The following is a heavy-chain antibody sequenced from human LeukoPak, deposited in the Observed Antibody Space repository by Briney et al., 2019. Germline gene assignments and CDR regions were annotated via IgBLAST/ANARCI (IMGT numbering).Heavy chain of an antibody. V-gene: IGHV4-38-2*01. Sequence: SETLSLTCAVTGYSISNDYYWGWIRQPPGKGLEWIGSIYHSGSTYYNPSLKSRVTISVHTSKNQFSLKVSSVTAADTAVYYCARAVSPGYCSFMSCPNPFDYWGQGTLVTVSS. D-gene: IGHD2-15*01. CDR3: ARAVSPGYCSFMSCPNPFDY. CDR1: GYSISNDYY. CDR2: IYHSGST. J-gene: IGHJ4*02.